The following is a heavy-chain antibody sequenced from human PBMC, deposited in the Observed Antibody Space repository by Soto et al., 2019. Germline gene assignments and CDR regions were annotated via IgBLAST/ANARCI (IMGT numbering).Heavy chain of an antibody. CDR1: GFTFSSYW. CDR2: INNDGDST. CDR3: ARDVQLQSFDY. J-gene: IGHJ4*02. Sequence: EVQLAESGGGLVQPGGSLRLSCAASGFTFSSYWMHWVRQAPGKGLVWVSRINNDGDSTSYADSVKGRFTISRDNAKNTLYLQMNSLRAEDTAVYYCARDVQLQSFDYWGQGALVTVSS. V-gene: IGHV3-74*01. D-gene: IGHD5-18*01.